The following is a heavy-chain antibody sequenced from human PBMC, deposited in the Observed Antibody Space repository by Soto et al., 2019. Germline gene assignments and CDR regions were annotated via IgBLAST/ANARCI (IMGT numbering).Heavy chain of an antibody. CDR2: ISGSGGST. V-gene: IGHV3-23*01. CDR3: AKDRVWNIVVVTAILRLDAFDI. CDR1: GFTFSSYA. J-gene: IGHJ3*02. Sequence: GGSLRLSCAASGFTFSSYAMSWVRQAPGKGLEWVSAISGSGGSTYYADSVKGRFTISRDNSKNTLYLQMNSLRAEDTAVYYCAKDRVWNIVVVTAILRLDAFDIWGQGTMVTVSS. D-gene: IGHD2-21*02.